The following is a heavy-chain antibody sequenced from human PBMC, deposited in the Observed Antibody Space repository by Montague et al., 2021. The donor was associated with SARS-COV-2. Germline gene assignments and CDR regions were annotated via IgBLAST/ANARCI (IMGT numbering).Heavy chain of an antibody. CDR2: IHHGGST. Sequence: SETLSLTCAVHGGSFSTYSWNWIRQPPGKGLEWIGEIHHGGSTNYNPSLKSRVTISADTSKNQFSLKLTSVAAADTAVYYCARLGDGVVPSPILGVEPYYSYDYMDGWGKGTTVTVSS. V-gene: IGHV4-34*01. CDR3: ARLGDGVVPSPILGVEPYYSYDYMDG. J-gene: IGHJ6*03. D-gene: IGHD2-2*02. CDR1: GGSFSTYS.